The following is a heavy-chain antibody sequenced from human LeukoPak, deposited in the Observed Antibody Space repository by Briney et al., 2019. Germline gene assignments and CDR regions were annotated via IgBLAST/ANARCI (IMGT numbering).Heavy chain of an antibody. CDR2: ISGSDGTT. J-gene: IGHJ4*01. CDR3: AKVRLSYDFWSGYEAPFDY. Sequence: GGSPRLSCAASGFTFSSYVMTWVRQAPGKGLEWVSSISGSDGTTFYADSVKGRFTISRDNSKNTLYLQMNSLRSEDTAVYYCAKVRLSYDFWSGYEAPFDYWGQGTLVTVSS. D-gene: IGHD3-3*01. CDR1: GFTFSSYV. V-gene: IGHV3-23*01.